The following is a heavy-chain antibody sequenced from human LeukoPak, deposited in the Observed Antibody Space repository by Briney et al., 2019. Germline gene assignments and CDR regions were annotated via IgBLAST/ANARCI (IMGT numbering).Heavy chain of an antibody. V-gene: IGHV3-74*01. CDR3: ARVVEEQWLVPSRYYFGY. CDR2: INSDGSST. J-gene: IGHJ4*02. CDR1: GFTFSSYW. Sequence: GGSLRLSCAASGFTFSSYWMHWVRQAPGKGLVWVSRINSDGSSTSYADSVKGRFTISRDNAKNTLYLQMSSLRAEDTAVYYCARVVEEQWLVPSRYYFGYWGQGTLVTVSS. D-gene: IGHD6-19*01.